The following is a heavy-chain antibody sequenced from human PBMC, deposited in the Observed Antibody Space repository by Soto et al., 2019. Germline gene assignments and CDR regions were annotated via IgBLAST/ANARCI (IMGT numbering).Heavy chain of an antibody. Sequence: QVQLVESGGGLVQPGRSLRLSCAASGSNFHNDAMHWVRQAPGKGLEWVAAISYDGNDKYYADSLKGRLTISRDNSKKTLYLEMSSVRPEDTAVYYCTRSLIAGWDAFDIWGQGTMVSVSS. CDR1: GSNFHNDA. J-gene: IGHJ3*02. CDR2: ISYDGNDK. V-gene: IGHV3-30-3*01. D-gene: IGHD2-21*01. CDR3: TRSLIAGWDAFDI.